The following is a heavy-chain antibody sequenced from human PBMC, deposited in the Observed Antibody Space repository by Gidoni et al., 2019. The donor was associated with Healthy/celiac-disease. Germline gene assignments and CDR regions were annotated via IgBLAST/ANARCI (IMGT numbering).Heavy chain of an antibody. J-gene: IGHJ5*02. CDR1: GGSLSSGSYY. CDR3: ARGRPHSHYHNWFDP. Sequence: QVQLQESGPGLVKPSQTLSLTCTVSGGSLSSGSYYWSWIRQPAGKGLEWIGRIYTRGSTNYNPSLKSRVTISVDTSKNQFSLKLSSVTAADTAVYYCARGRPHSHYHNWFDPWGQGTLVTVSS. V-gene: IGHV4-61*02. D-gene: IGHD1-26*01. CDR2: IYTRGST.